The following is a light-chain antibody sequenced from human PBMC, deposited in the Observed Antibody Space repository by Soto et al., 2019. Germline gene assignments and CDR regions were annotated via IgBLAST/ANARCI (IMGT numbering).Light chain of an antibody. Sequence: EIVLTQSPGTLYLSTGERATLSCRASQSVSSSYLAWYQQKPGQAPRLLIYGASSRATGIPDRFSGSGSGTDFTLTISRLEPEDCAVYYCQQYGSSPMYTFGQGTKLEIK. CDR2: GAS. V-gene: IGKV3-20*01. CDR1: QSVSSSY. CDR3: QQYGSSPMYT. J-gene: IGKJ2*01.